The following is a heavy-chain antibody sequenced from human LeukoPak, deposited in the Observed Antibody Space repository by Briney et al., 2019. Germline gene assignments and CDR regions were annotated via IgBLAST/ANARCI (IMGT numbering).Heavy chain of an antibody. CDR3: ARARVLDAFDI. CDR2: IYYGGST. J-gene: IGHJ3*02. V-gene: IGHV4-59*01. Sequence: SETLSLTCTVSGGSISSYYWSWIRQPPGKGLEWIGYIYYGGSTNYNPSLKSRVTISVDTSKNQFSLKLSSVTAADTAVYYCARARVLDAFDIWGQGTMVTVSS. CDR1: GGSISSYY.